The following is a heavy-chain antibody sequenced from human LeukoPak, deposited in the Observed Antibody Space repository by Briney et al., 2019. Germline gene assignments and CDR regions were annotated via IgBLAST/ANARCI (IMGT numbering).Heavy chain of an antibody. V-gene: IGHV3-21*04. D-gene: IGHD3-22*01. CDR1: GFNFSSYT. CDR3: AKDAYLDYYDSSGYPDY. Sequence: GGSLRLSCAASGFASGFNFSSYTMNWVRQAPGKGLEWISSITSRSTYLYYAASVKGRFTISRDNAKNSLYLQMNSLRAEDTALYYCAKDAYLDYYDSSGYPDYWGQGTLVTVSS. CDR2: ITSRSTYL. J-gene: IGHJ4*02.